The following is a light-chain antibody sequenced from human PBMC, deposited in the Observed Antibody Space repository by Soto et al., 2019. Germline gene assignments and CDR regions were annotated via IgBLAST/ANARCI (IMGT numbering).Light chain of an antibody. V-gene: IGKV1-39*01. CDR1: QTITNY. CDR2: ATD. CDR3: QKSYNTPQT. Sequence: IQLTPSPSSLSASVGDRVTITCRASQTITNYLNWYQQQSGKAPKLLIYATDTLQSGVPSRFSGSGSGTDYTLTISSLQPEDFATYYCQKSYNTPQTFGQGTKGDIK. J-gene: IGKJ1*01.